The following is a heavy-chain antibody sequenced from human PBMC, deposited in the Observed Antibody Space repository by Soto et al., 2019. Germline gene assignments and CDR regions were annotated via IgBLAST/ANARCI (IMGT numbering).Heavy chain of an antibody. CDR3: ARDLVLLGMDV. CDR2: ISSSSSYI. Sequence: PGGSLRLSCAASGFTFSSYSMNWVRQAPGKGLEWVSSISSSSSYIYYADSVEGRFTISRDNAKNSLYLQMNSLRAEDTAVYYCARDLVLLGMDVWGQGTTVTVSS. D-gene: IGHD2-15*01. V-gene: IGHV3-21*01. CDR1: GFTFSSYS. J-gene: IGHJ6*02.